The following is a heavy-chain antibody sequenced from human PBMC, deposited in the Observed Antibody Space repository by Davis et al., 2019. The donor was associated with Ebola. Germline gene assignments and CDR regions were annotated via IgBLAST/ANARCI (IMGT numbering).Heavy chain of an antibody. CDR1: GFTFSSYW. V-gene: IGHV3-74*01. D-gene: IGHD2-2*02. J-gene: IGHJ4*02. CDR3: ARDDCSSTSCYTRAQDY. Sequence: HTGGSLRLSCAASGFTFSSYWMHWVRQAPGKGLVWVSRINSDGSSTSYADSVKGRFTISRDNSKNTLYLQMNSLRAEDTAVYYCARDDCSSTSCYTRAQDYWGQGTLVTVSS. CDR2: INSDGSST.